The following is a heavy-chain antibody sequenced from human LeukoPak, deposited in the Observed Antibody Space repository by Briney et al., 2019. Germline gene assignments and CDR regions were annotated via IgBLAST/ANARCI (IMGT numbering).Heavy chain of an antibody. J-gene: IGHJ4*02. V-gene: IGHV3-66*01. D-gene: IGHD6-19*01. Sequence: PGGSLRLSCAVSGFTVSSNYMGWVRQAPGKGLEWVSVIYGGGSTYYADSVKGRFTISRDNSKNTLYLQMNSLRAEDTAVYFCARAALVAGTYALNHWGQGTLVTVSS. CDR2: IYGGGST. CDR3: ARAALVAGTYALNH. CDR1: GFTVSSNY.